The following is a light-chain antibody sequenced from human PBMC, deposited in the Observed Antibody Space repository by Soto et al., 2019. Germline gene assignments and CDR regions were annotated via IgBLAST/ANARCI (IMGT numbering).Light chain of an antibody. V-gene: IGLV2-14*01. CDR3: SSYTSSSPHV. CDR1: SSDVGGYNY. Sequence: QSALTQPASVSGSPGQSITISCTGTSSDVGGYNYVSWYQQHPGKAPKLMIYDVSNRPSGVSNRFSGSKSGNTASLTISGLQVEDEADYYCSSYTSSSPHVFGTGTKVTVL. J-gene: IGLJ1*01. CDR2: DVS.